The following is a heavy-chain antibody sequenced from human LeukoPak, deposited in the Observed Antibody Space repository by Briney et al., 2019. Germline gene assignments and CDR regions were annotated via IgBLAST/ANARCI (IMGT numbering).Heavy chain of an antibody. CDR1: GFTFTSYT. D-gene: IGHD6-6*01. CDR2: IDSSTTAI. V-gene: IGHV3-21*04. J-gene: IGHJ4*02. CDR3: AKGGRYSGSGSPDY. Sequence: PGGSLRLSCAASGFTFTSYTMTWVRQAPGKGLEWVSSIDSSTTAITYADTVKGRFTISRDNSNNTLCLQMNSLRAEDTAVYYCAKGGRYSGSGSPDYWGQGSLVTVSS.